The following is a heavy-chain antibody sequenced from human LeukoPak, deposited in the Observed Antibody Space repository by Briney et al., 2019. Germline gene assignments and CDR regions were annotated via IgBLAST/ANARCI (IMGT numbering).Heavy chain of an antibody. J-gene: IGHJ3*02. V-gene: IGHV3-23*01. CDR2: ISGSGNST. D-gene: IGHD3-9*01. CDR1: GFTFGNNA. CDR3: ARSSHYDILTGYSEEDAFDI. Sequence: PGGSLRLSCAASGFTFGNNAMTWVRQSPGKGLEWVSAISGSGNSTYYADSVKGRFTISRDNSKNTLYLQMNSLRVEDTAVYYCARSSHYDILTGYSEEDAFDIWGQGTMVTVSS.